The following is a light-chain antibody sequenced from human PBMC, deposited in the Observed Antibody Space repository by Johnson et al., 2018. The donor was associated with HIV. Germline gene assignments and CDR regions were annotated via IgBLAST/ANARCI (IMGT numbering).Light chain of an antibody. CDR2: ENN. CDR1: SSNIGNNY. Sequence: QSVLTQPPSVSAAPGQKVTISCSGSSSNIGNNYVSWYQQLPGTAPKLLIYENNKRPSGIPDRFSGSKSGTSATLGITGLQTGDEADYYCGTWASSLGAYVFRTGTKATVL. J-gene: IGLJ1*01. CDR3: GTWASSLGAYV. V-gene: IGLV1-51*02.